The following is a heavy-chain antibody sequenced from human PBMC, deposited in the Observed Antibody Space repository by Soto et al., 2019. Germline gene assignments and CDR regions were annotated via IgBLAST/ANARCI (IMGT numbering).Heavy chain of an antibody. CDR1: GDSVNSGGHY. D-gene: IGHD6-25*01. Sequence: QVQLQESGPGLVKPSQTLSLTCSVSGDSVNSGGHYWNWIRQHPGKGLEWFGHTHASGVTSYNPCLKSRLDLSVATSTNEVSVNLTSATAASTSENTAALDCGVKDY. CDR3: ALDCGVKDY. CDR2: THASGVT. V-gene: IGHV4-31*03. J-gene: IGHJ4*01.